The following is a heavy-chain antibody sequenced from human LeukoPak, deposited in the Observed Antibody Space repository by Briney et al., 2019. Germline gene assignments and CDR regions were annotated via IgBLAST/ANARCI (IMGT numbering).Heavy chain of an antibody. Sequence: SQTLSLTCTVSGGSISSGDYYWSWIRQSPGKGLEWIGYIYYSGSTYYIPSLESRVTISVDTSKNQFSLKLSSVTAADTAVYYCARGHAVVPQDAFDFWGQGTMVTVSS. V-gene: IGHV4-30-4*01. CDR3: ARGHAVVPQDAFDF. J-gene: IGHJ3*01. CDR2: IYYSGST. D-gene: IGHD4-23*01. CDR1: GGSISSGDYY.